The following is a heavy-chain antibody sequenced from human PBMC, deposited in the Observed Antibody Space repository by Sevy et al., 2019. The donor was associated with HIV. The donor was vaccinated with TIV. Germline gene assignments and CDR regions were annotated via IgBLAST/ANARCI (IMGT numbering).Heavy chain of an antibody. V-gene: IGHV4-59*01. CDR2: IYYSGST. J-gene: IGHJ6*03. Sequence: SETLSLTCTVSGGSISSYYWSWIRQPPGKGLEWIGYIYYSGSTNYNPSLKSRVAISVDTSKNQFSLKLSSVNAADPAVYYCARVGRYYYDSSGYYYVLNYYYYMDVWGKGTTVTVSS. D-gene: IGHD3-22*01. CDR3: ARVGRYYYDSSGYYYVLNYYYYMDV. CDR1: GGSISSYY.